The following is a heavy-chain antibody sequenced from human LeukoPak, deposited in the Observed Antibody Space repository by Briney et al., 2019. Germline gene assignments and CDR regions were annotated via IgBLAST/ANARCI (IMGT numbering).Heavy chain of an antibody. D-gene: IGHD5-12*01. CDR2: ISGSGGST. Sequence: PGGSLRLFCAASGFTFSSYVMSWVRQAPGKGLEWVSAISGSGGSTYYADSVKSRFTISRDNSKNTLYLQMNSLRAEDTAVYYCARGVDIVATIINFDYWGQGTLVTVSS. V-gene: IGHV3-23*01. CDR1: GFTFSSYV. CDR3: ARGVDIVATIINFDY. J-gene: IGHJ4*02.